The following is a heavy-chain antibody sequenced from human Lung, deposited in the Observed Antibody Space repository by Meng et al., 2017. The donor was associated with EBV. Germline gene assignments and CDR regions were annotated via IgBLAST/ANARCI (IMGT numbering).Heavy chain of an antibody. CDR2: TNENGGIT. CDR3: SRDLVGSDDV. Sequence: RVGSGGVLVQPGGSLRLSCAASGFRFSRYWMHWVRQVPGKGLVWVSRTNENGGITNYADSVKGRFTISRDNTKNTLYLQMNSLRVEDTAVYFCSRDLVGSDDVWGQGTLVTVSS. D-gene: IGHD5-24*01. V-gene: IGHV3-74*01. CDR1: GFRFSRYW. J-gene: IGHJ4*02.